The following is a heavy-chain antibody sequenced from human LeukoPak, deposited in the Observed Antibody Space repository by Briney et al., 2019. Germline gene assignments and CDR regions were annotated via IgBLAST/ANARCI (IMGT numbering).Heavy chain of an antibody. D-gene: IGHD1-26*01. CDR1: GGSFSGYY. CDR2: ISSSGSTI. J-gene: IGHJ4*02. CDR3: ARVGGSLSDW. Sequence: LSLTCAVYGGSFSGYYWSWIRQAPGKGLEWVSYISSSGSTIYCADSVKGRFTISRDNAKNSLYLQMNSLRAEDTAVYYCARVGGSLSDWWGQGTLVTVSP. V-gene: IGHV3-11*04.